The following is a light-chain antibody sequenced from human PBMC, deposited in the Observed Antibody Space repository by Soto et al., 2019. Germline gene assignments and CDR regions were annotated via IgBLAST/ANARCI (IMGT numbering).Light chain of an antibody. V-gene: IGKV1-5*03. CDR2: KAS. J-gene: IGKJ3*01. Sequence: DIQMTQSPPTLSGSVGDRVTITCRASQSINTWLAWYQQKPGKAPKLLIYKASSLQSGVPSRFSGSGSGTEFTLTINSLQPDDFATYYCQQYNGLSPFTFGPGTKVDIK. CDR1: QSINTW. CDR3: QQYNGLSPFT.